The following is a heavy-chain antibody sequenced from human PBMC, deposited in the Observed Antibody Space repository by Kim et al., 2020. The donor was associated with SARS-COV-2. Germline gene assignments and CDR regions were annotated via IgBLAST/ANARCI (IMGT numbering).Heavy chain of an antibody. Sequence: ADSVKARLTTSRDNAKNSLYLQMNSLRAEDTAVYYCARASVDYGPSTFDYWGQGTLVTVSS. J-gene: IGHJ4*02. D-gene: IGHD4-17*01. V-gene: IGHV3-11*01. CDR3: ARASVDYGPSTFDY.